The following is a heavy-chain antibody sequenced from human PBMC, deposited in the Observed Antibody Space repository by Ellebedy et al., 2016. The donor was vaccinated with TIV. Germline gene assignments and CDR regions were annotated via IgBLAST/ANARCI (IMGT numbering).Heavy chain of an antibody. CDR3: ARGLLFYDFWSGYYKGAGDYYYGMDV. Sequence: MPSETLSLTCTLPGGSISSYYWSWIRQPPGKGLEWFGYIYYSGSTKYNPSLKSRVTISIDTSKNQFSLNLSSATAADTAVYYCARGLLFYDFWSGYYKGAGDYYYGMDVWGQGTTVTVSS. V-gene: IGHV4-59*01. CDR1: GGSISSYY. J-gene: IGHJ6*02. CDR2: IYYSGST. D-gene: IGHD3-3*01.